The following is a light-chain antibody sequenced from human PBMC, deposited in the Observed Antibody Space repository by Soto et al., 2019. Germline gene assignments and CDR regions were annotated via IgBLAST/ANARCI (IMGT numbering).Light chain of an antibody. CDR1: QSVSSTY. J-gene: IGKJ1*01. V-gene: IGKV3-20*01. Sequence: VLRHPPGSMSLAPGERAPLSCGARQSVSSTYLAWYQQTPGQAPRRLIYGASRRATGIPDRLSGGASGTDFTLTISRVEPEDFAVHSCQQCGSSPSTFGQGTQV. CDR3: QQCGSSPST. CDR2: GAS.